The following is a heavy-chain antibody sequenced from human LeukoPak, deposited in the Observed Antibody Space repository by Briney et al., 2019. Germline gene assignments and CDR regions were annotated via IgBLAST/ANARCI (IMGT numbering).Heavy chain of an antibody. CDR2: IDKSGTNI. Sequence: PGGSLRLSCAASGFIFSGHYMGWIRQAPGKGLEWVSYIDKSGTNIDYADSVKGRFTVSRDNTRNSLFLQMNSLSAEDTAVYFCAREERRLYGNPDHWGQGTLVTVSS. V-gene: IGHV3-11*01. J-gene: IGHJ4*02. CDR1: GFIFSGHY. CDR3: AREERRLYGNPDH. D-gene: IGHD2/OR15-2a*01.